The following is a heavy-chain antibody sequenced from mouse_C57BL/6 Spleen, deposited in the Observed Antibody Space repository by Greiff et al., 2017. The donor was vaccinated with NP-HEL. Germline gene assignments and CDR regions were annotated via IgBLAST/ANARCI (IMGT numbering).Heavy chain of an antibody. CDR1: GFTFSDYG. D-gene: IGHD4-1*01. J-gene: IGHJ1*03. V-gene: IGHV5-17*01. CDR3: AKLGADFDV. Sequence: EVKVVESGGGLVKPGGSLKLSCAASGFTFSDYGMHWVRQAPEKGLEWVAYISSGSSTIYYADTVKGRFTISRDNAKNTLFLQMTSLRSEDTAMYYCAKLGADFDVWGTGTTVTVSS. CDR2: ISSGSSTI.